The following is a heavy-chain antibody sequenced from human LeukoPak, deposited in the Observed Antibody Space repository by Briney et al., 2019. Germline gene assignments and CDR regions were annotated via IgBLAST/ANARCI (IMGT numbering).Heavy chain of an antibody. CDR1: GFTFSDYY. J-gene: IGHJ4*02. CDR3: ARAAGFGGDSSGYYSPYYFDY. Sequence: GGSLRLSCAASGFTFSDYYMSWIRQAPGKGLEWVSYISSSGSTIYYADSVKGRFTISRDNAKNSLYLQMNSLRAEDTAVYYCARAAGFGGDSSGYYSPYYFDYWGQGTLVTVSS. V-gene: IGHV3-11*01. D-gene: IGHD3-22*01. CDR2: ISSSGSTI.